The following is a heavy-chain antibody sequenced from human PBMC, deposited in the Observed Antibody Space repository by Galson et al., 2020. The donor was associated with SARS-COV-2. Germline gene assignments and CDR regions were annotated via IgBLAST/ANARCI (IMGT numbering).Heavy chain of an antibody. CDR1: GYNFSSYW. CDR2: IYPDDSDI. V-gene: IGHV5-51*01. J-gene: IGHJ5*02. D-gene: IGHD1-7*01. Sequence: TGGSLRLSCMGSGYNFSSYWIGWVRQMPGKGLEWMGIIYPDDSDIRYSPSFEGQVTISADKSISTAYLQWSSLKASDTAIYYCARGHNWNYVVNWFDPWGPGTLVTVSS. CDR3: ARGHNWNYVVNWFDP.